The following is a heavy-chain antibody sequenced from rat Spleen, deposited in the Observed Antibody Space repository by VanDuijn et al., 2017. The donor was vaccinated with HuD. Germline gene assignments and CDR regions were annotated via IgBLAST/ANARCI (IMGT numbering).Heavy chain of an antibody. CDR1: GFTFSDYA. J-gene: IGHJ2*01. Sequence: EVQLVESDGGLVQPGKSLKLSCAASGFTFSDYAMAWVRQAPKKGLEWVATIVYDGSSYYYRDSVKGRFTISRDNAKNSLYLQMDSLRSEDTATYYCARVGGKYSSYNYLDNWGQGDKVTVSS. V-gene: IGHV5-17*01. D-gene: IGHD1-2*01. CDR2: IVYDGSSY. CDR3: ARVGGKYSSYNYLDN.